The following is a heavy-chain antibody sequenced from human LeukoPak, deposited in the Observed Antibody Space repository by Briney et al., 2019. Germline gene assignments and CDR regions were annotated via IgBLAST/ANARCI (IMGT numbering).Heavy chain of an antibody. Sequence: PSETLSLTCTVSGGTISSYYWSWIRQPAGKGLEWMGRIYTSGSTNYNPSLKSRVTVSVDTSKNQFTLKLSTVSAADTAMYHWARDSSSWYAGVTYYFYYWGQGTLVTVSS. D-gene: IGHD6-13*01. CDR3: ARDSSSWYAGVTYYFYY. CDR2: IYTSGST. J-gene: IGHJ4*02. V-gene: IGHV4-4*07. CDR1: GGTISSYY.